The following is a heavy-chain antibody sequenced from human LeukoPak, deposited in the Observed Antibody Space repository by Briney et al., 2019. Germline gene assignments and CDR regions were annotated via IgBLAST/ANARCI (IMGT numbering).Heavy chain of an antibody. CDR3: ARDLDTVTTPPFFYY. Sequence: GGSLRLSCEASGFTFSSYSMNWVRQAPGKGLEWVSSISSISSYIYYSDSVKGRFTISRDNAKTSLYLQMNRLRAEDTAVYYCARDLDTVTTPPFFYYWGQGTLVTVSS. J-gene: IGHJ4*02. CDR2: ISSISSYI. D-gene: IGHD4-17*01. V-gene: IGHV3-21*01. CDR1: GFTFSSYS.